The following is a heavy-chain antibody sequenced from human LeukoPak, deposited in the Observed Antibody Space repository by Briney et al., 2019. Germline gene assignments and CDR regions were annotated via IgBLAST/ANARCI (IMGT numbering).Heavy chain of an antibody. CDR2: INSDGSST. CDR3: ARGVGVTTYPFDY. J-gene: IGHJ4*02. D-gene: IGHD4-17*01. Sequence: GGSLRLSCAASGFTFSSYWMHWVRQAPGKGLVWVSRINSDGSSTTYADSVKGRFTISRDNAKNTLYLQMNSLRAEDTAVYYCARGVGVTTYPFDYWGQGTLVTVSS. CDR1: GFTFSSYW. V-gene: IGHV3-74*01.